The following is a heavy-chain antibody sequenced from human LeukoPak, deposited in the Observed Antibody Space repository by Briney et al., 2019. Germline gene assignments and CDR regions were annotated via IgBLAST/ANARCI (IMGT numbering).Heavy chain of an antibody. CDR3: ARAARYHLDAFDI. D-gene: IGHD6-6*01. CDR1: RFTFSSYA. CDR2: ISGSDDST. J-gene: IGHJ3*02. V-gene: IGHV3-23*01. Sequence: GGSLRLSCAASRFTFSSYAMSWVRQAPGKGLEWVSAISGSDDSTYYADSVKGRFTISRDNSKNTLYLQMNSLRAEDTAVYYCARAARYHLDAFDIWGQGTMVTVSS.